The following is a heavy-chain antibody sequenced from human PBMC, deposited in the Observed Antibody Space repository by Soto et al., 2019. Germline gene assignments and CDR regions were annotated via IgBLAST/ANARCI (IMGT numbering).Heavy chain of an antibody. V-gene: IGHV3-30-3*01. CDR3: ARGVRVTMLAWPFDY. Sequence: QVQLVESGGGVVQPGRSLRLSCAASGFTFSSYAMHWVRQAPGKGLEWVAVISYDGSNKYYADSVKGRFTSSRDNSKNTLYMQMNSLRAEDTAVYYCARGVRVTMLAWPFDYWGKGTLVTVST. CDR1: GFTFSSYA. J-gene: IGHJ4*01. CDR2: ISYDGSNK. D-gene: IGHD3-22*01.